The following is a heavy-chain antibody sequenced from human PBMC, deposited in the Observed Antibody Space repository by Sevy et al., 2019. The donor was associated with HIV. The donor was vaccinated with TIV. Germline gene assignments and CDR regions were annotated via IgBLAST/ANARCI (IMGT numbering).Heavy chain of an antibody. Sequence: GGSLRLSCAASGFTFSSAWMSWVRQAPGKGLEWVGRIKSKIDGGAIDYAAPVKGRFSISREDSKNQVYLQMNSLKTGDTAVYYGITDPGYRGYDEEVINYYYYGMDVWGQGTTVTVSS. D-gene: IGHD5-12*01. CDR2: IKSKIDGGAI. V-gene: IGHV3-15*01. CDR1: GFTFSSAW. CDR3: ITDPGYRGYDEEVINYYYYGMDV. J-gene: IGHJ6*02.